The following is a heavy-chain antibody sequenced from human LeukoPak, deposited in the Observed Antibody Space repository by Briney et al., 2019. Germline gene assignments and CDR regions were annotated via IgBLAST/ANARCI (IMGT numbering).Heavy chain of an antibody. Sequence: GGSLRLSCAASGFTFSSYWMSWVRQAPGKGLEWVSLISGNAGSTYYADSVKGRFTISRDITKNTLYLQMNSLRAEDTAVYYCARAPYLWFGTIWGQGTLVTVSS. CDR2: ISGNAGST. V-gene: IGHV3-23*01. J-gene: IGHJ4*02. D-gene: IGHD3-10*01. CDR1: GFTFSSYW. CDR3: ARAPYLWFGTI.